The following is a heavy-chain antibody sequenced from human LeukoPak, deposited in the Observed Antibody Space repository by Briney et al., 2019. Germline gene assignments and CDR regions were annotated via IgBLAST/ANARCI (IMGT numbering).Heavy chain of an antibody. Sequence: SETLSLTCTVSGGSISSYYWSWIRQPPGKGLEWIGYIYYSGSTNYNPSLKSRVTISVDTSKNQFSLKLSSVTAADTAVYYCARGSGSYYYYYFDYWGQGTLVTVSS. D-gene: IGHD3-10*01. V-gene: IGHV4-59*01. CDR3: ARGSGSYYYYYFDY. CDR2: IYYSGST. J-gene: IGHJ4*02. CDR1: GGSISSYY.